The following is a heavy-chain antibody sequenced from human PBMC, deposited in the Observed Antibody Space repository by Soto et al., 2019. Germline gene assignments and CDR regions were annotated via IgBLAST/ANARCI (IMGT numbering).Heavy chain of an antibody. J-gene: IGHJ4*02. D-gene: IGHD6-19*01. V-gene: IGHV1-2*02. CDR3: AHRPSGWYLFDY. CDR1: GYTFTGYY. CDR2: INPNSGGT. Sequence: GASVKVSCKASGYTFTGYYMHWVRQAPGQGLEWMGWINPNSGGTNYAQKFRGRVTMTRDTSISTAYMELSRLRSDDTAVYYCAHRPSGWYLFDYWGQGTLVTVSS.